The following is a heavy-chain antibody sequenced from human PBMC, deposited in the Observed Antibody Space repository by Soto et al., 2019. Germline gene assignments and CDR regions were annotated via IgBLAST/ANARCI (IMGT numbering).Heavy chain of an antibody. Sequence: GGSLRLSCAASGFTFSSYAMSWVRQAPGKGLEWVSAISGSGGSTYYADSVKGRFTISRDNSKNTLYLQMNSLRAEDTAVYYCARARHNPYYGSGSPSRSSDAFDIWGQGTMVTVSS. D-gene: IGHD3-10*01. CDR1: GFTFSSYA. V-gene: IGHV3-23*01. CDR3: ARARHNPYYGSGSPSRSSDAFDI. CDR2: ISGSGGST. J-gene: IGHJ3*02.